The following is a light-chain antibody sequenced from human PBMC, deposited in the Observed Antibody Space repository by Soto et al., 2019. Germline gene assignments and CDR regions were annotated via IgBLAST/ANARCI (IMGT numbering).Light chain of an antibody. J-gene: IGLJ3*02. V-gene: IGLV7-46*01. CDR3: FLTYDAGAM. CDR1: TGAVTSGHY. CDR2: DTA. Sequence: QAVVTQESSLTVSPGGTVTLTCGSSTGAVTSGHYPYWFQQKPGQAPRTLIYDTANKHSWTPARFSGSLLGGKAALTLSGALPEDEAEYYCFLTYDAGAMFGGGTKLTVL.